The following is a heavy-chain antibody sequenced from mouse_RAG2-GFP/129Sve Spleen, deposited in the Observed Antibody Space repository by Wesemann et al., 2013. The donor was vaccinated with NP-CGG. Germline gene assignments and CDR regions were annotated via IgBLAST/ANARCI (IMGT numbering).Heavy chain of an antibody. J-gene: IGHJ3*01. CDR3: TRYSYDGYFAY. D-gene: IGHD2-3*01. CDR2: INPSNGGT. V-gene: IGHV1S81*02. Sequence: ELVKPGASVKLSCKASGYTFTSYYMYWVKQRPGQGLEWIGEINPSNGGTNFNEKFKSKATLTVDKSSSTAYMQLSSLTSEDSAVYYCTRYSYDGYFAYWGQGTLVTVSA. CDR1: GYTFTSYY.